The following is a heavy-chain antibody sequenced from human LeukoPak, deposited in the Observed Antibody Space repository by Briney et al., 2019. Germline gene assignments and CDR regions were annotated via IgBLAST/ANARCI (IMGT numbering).Heavy chain of an antibody. V-gene: IGHV3-23*01. CDR1: GFTFSRNA. CDR2: ISDDSSYT. Sequence: PGGYLRLSCAASGFTFSRNAMTWVRQAPGKGLEWVSIISDDSSYTHYADCVKGRFTISRDNSKNTLYLQMTSLRDEDTALYYCAKASGSGYGSDYFAYWGQGTLVTVSS. D-gene: IGHD3-10*01. J-gene: IGHJ4*02. CDR3: AKASGSGYGSDYFAY.